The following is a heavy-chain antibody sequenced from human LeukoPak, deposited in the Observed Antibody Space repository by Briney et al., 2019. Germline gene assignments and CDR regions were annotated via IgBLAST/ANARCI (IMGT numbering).Heavy chain of an antibody. Sequence: GGSLRLSCAASGFTFSNYGMSWVRQAPGKGLEWVASIKQDGSEKFYVDSVKGRFTISRDNAKNSLYLQMNSLRAEDTAVYYCASSTPRIAAAGSHYWGQGTLVTVSS. J-gene: IGHJ4*02. D-gene: IGHD6-13*01. CDR1: GFTFSNYG. CDR3: ASSTPRIAAAGSHY. CDR2: IKQDGSEK. V-gene: IGHV3-7*01.